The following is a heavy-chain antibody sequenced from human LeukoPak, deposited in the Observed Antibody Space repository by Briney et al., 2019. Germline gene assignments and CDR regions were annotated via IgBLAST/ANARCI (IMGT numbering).Heavy chain of an antibody. CDR3: ARGDGYNEGYFDY. CDR2: IYCSGST. Sequence: SETLSLTCTVSGGSISIDYWSWIRQPPGKGLEWIGYIYCSGSTNYNPSLKSRVTISGDTSKNQFSLKLSTVTAADTAVYYCARGDGYNEGYFDYWGQGTLVTVSS. D-gene: IGHD5-24*01. CDR1: GGSISIDY. V-gene: IGHV4-59*01. J-gene: IGHJ4*02.